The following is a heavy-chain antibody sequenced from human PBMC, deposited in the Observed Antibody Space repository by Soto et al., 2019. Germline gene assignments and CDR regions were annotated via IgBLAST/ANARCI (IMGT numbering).Heavy chain of an antibody. Sequence: GGSLRLSCASSGFTFSNAWMNWVRQAPGKGLEWVGRIKSKTDGGTTDYAAPVKGRFTISRDDSKNTLYLQMNSLKTEDTAVYYYTTEIFGVVPAWFDPWGQGTLVTAPQ. CDR1: GFTFSNAW. J-gene: IGHJ5*02. CDR3: TTEIFGVVPAWFDP. CDR2: IKSKTDGGTT. V-gene: IGHV3-15*07. D-gene: IGHD3-3*01.